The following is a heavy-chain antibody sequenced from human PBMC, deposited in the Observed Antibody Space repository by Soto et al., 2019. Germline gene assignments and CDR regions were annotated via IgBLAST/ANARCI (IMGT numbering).Heavy chain of an antibody. CDR1: GFTFSSYA. J-gene: IGHJ4*02. V-gene: IGHV3-23*01. Sequence: GGSLRLSCAASGFTFSSYAMSWVRQAPGKGLEWVSAISGSGGSTSYADSVKGRFTISRDNSKNPLYLQMTSLRAEDTAIYYGAKAEVVSSASADWGQGTLVTVSS. D-gene: IGHD6-6*01. CDR3: AKAEVVSSASAD. CDR2: ISGSGGST.